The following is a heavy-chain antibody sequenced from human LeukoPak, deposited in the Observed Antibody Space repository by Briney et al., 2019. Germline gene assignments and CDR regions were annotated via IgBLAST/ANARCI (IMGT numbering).Heavy chain of an antibody. CDR1: GYTFTSCG. J-gene: IGHJ4*02. D-gene: IGHD3-10*01. V-gene: IGHV1-18*01. Sequence: ASVRVSCKXSGYTFTSCGISWVRQAPGQGLEWMGWISAYNGNTNYSQKLQGRVTMTTDTSTSTAYMELRSLRSDDTAVYYCAREDVDTYYYGSGSYFAFDYWGQGTLVTVSS. CDR3: AREDVDTYYYGSGSYFAFDY. CDR2: ISAYNGNT.